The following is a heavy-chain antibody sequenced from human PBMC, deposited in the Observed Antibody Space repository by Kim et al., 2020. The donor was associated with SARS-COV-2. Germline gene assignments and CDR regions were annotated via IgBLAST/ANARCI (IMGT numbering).Heavy chain of an antibody. CDR1: GFTFSSYA. J-gene: IGHJ4*02. CDR3: AKDSGEQQLVEATFDY. D-gene: IGHD6-13*01. V-gene: IGHV3-23*01. Sequence: GGSLRLSCAASGFTFSSYAMSWVRQAPGKGLEWVSAISGSGGSTYYADSVKGRFTISRDNSKNTLYLQMNSLRAEDTAVYYCAKDSGEQQLVEATFDYWGQGTLVTVSS. CDR2: ISGSGGST.